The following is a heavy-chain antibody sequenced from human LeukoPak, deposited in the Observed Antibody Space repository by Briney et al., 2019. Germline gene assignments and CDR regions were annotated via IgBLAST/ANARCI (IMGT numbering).Heavy chain of an antibody. CDR1: GFIFGNYA. CDR3: TTSGYCSSAGCLAAGYYNYMDV. CDR2: IRTKAYGATT. D-gene: IGHD2-2*01. J-gene: IGHJ6*03. Sequence: GGCLRLSCTTSGFIFGNYAMSLFRQAPGNRLEWVAFIRTKAYGATTEYAASVKGRFSISRDDSTSIAYLDMNSLKLEDTAVYYCTTSGYCSSAGCLAAGYYNYMDVWGRGTTVTVSS. V-gene: IGHV3-49*03.